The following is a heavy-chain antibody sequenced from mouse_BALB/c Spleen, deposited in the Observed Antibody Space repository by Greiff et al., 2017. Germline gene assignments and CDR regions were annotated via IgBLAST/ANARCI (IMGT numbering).Heavy chain of an antibody. CDR1: GFNIKDTY. CDR3: ARDGYYRYGVFAY. D-gene: IGHD2-14*01. J-gene: IGHJ3*01. CDR2: IDPANGNT. Sequence: EVQLQQSGAELVKPGASVKLSCTASGFNIKDTYMHWVKQRPEQGLEWIGRIDPANGNTKYDPKFQGKATITADTSSNTAYLQLSSLTSEDTAVYYCARDGYYRYGVFAYWGQGTLVTVSA. V-gene: IGHV14-3*02.